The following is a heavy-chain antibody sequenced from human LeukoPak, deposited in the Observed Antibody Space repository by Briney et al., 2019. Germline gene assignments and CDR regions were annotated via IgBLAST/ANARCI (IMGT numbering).Heavy chain of an antibody. J-gene: IGHJ4*02. Sequence: SETLSLTCAVYGGSFSGYYWSWIRQPPGKGLEWIGEINHSGSTNYNPSLKSRVTISVDTSKNQFSLKLSSVTAADTAVYYCARDERGTYYFDYWGQGTLVTVSS. V-gene: IGHV4-34*01. CDR3: ARDERGTYYFDY. CDR2: INHSGST. CDR1: GGSFSGYY. D-gene: IGHD1-1*01.